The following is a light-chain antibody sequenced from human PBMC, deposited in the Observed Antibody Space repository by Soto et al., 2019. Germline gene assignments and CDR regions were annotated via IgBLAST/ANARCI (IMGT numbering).Light chain of an antibody. CDR1: SSDVGSYNR. CDR2: EVS. CDR3: SSYTSSSTYV. Sequence: QSALTQPPSVSGSPGQSVTISCTGTSSDVGSYNRVSWSQQPPGTAPKLMIYEVSNRPSGVPDRFSGSKSGNTASLTTSGLQAEDEADYYCSSYTSSSTYVFGAGTRSPS. J-gene: IGLJ1*01. V-gene: IGLV2-18*03.